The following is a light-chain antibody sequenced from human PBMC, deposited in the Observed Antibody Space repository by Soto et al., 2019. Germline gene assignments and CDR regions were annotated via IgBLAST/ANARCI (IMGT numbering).Light chain of an antibody. J-gene: IGLJ1*01. Sequence: SVLTQPASVSGSPGQSITISKNRTSSDVGGYNYVSWYQQHPGKAPKLIIYDVSSRPSGVSSRFSASKSGNTASLTISGLQTEDEADYYCSSKRSSSAPYVFGTGTKVTVL. V-gene: IGLV2-14*01. CDR1: SSDVGGYNY. CDR3: SSKRSSSAPYV. CDR2: DVS.